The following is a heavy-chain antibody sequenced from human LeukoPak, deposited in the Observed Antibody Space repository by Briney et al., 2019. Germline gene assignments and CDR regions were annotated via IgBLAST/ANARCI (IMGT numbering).Heavy chain of an antibody. CDR3: AHANIGYCSGGSCYKDAFDI. Sequence: SETLSLTCAVYGGSFSGYYWSWIRQPPGKGLEWIGEINHSGSTNYNPSLKTRVTISVDTSKNQFSLKLSSVTAADTAVYYCAHANIGYCSGGSCYKDAFDIWGQGTMVTVSS. CDR1: GGSFSGYY. J-gene: IGHJ3*02. CDR2: INHSGST. V-gene: IGHV4-34*01. D-gene: IGHD2-15*01.